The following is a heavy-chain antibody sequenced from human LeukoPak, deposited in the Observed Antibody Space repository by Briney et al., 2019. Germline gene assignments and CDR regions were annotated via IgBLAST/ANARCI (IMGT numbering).Heavy chain of an antibody. D-gene: IGHD4-11*01. J-gene: IGHJ4*02. CDR3: ARVYYSNPSY. V-gene: IGHV4-59*01. Sequence: MASETLSLTCTVSRGSISGYYLSWIRQPPGKGLEWIGYIYYSGSTNYNPSLKSRVTISIDTSKKQFSLKLSSVTAADTAVYYCARVYYSNPSYWGQGTLVTVSS. CDR2: IYYSGST. CDR1: RGSISGYY.